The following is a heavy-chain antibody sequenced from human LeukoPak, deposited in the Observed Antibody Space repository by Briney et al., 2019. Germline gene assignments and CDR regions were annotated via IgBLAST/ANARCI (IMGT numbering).Heavy chain of an antibody. CDR1: GFTFSSYS. Sequence: GGSLRLSWAASGFTFSSYSMNWVRQAPGKGLEWVSSISSSSSYIYYADSVKGRFTISRDNSKNTLYLQMNSLRAEDKAVYYCASACYYYDSSGSYQAYDALDLCGQGTMVTVSS. CDR2: ISSSSSYI. D-gene: IGHD3-22*01. V-gene: IGHV3-21*04. CDR3: ASACYYYDSSGSYQAYDALDL. J-gene: IGHJ3*01.